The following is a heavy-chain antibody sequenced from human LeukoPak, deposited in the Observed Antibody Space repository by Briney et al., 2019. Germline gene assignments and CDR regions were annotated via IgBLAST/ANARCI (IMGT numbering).Heavy chain of an antibody. V-gene: IGHV3-33*08. D-gene: IGHD2-21*02. CDR1: GFTFSSYG. J-gene: IGHJ4*02. CDR3: ARDAGPYCGGDCYLPFDY. Sequence: GGSLRLSCAASGFTFSSYGMHWVRQAPGKGLEWVAVIWYDGSNKYYADSVKGRFTISRDNSKNTLYLQMNSLRAEDTAVYYCARDAGPYCGGDCYLPFDYWGQGTLVTVSS. CDR2: IWYDGSNK.